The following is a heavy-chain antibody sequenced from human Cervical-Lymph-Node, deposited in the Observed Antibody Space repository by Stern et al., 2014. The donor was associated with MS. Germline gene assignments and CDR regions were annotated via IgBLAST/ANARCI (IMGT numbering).Heavy chain of an antibody. D-gene: IGHD2-21*02. V-gene: IGHV1-24*01. J-gene: IGHJ6*02. Sequence: VQLVESGVEVNKPGASVKVSCKASGYTLSEISMHWVRQAPGKGLEWMGGFDPEHGETRCAQKFQGRVTMAEDRSTDTAYMELSSLRSEDTAVYYCATHRGRVTYYYGMDVWGQGTTVTVSS. CDR1: GYTLSEIS. CDR3: ATHRGRVTYYYGMDV. CDR2: FDPEHGET.